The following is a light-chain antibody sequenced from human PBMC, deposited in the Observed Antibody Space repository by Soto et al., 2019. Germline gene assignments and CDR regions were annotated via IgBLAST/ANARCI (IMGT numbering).Light chain of an antibody. V-gene: IGLV1-40*01. CDR1: SSNIGAAYD. CDR2: GNS. J-gene: IGLJ1*01. Sequence: QSVLTQPPSVSGAPGQRVTISCTGSSSNIGAAYDVHWYHQLPGTAPKLLIYGNSNRPSGVPDRFSGSESGTSASLAITGLQAEDEADYYCQSYDSSLRAFVFGSGTKVTVL. CDR3: QSYDSSLRAFV.